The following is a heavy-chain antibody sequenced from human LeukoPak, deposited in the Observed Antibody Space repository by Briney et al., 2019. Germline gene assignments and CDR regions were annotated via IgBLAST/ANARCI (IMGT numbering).Heavy chain of an antibody. Sequence: PGGSLRLSCAASGFTFSSSEMNWVRQAPGKGLEWVSYTSSSGGTISYADSVKGRFTISRDNAKNSLYLQMNSLRAEDTAIYYCARSGQHLFDFRGQGTLVTVSS. CDR2: TSSSGGTI. CDR3: ARSGQHLFDF. J-gene: IGHJ4*02. CDR1: GFTFSSSE. V-gene: IGHV3-48*03. D-gene: IGHD6-13*01.